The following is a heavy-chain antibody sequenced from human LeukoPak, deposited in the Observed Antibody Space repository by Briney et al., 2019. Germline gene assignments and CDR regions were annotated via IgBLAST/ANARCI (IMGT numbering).Heavy chain of an antibody. CDR3: AKVRYCSGVNCYPDDN. CDR2: IRYDGNNK. D-gene: IGHD2-15*01. Sequence: PGGSLRLSCAASGFTFSDYSMHWVRQAPDKGLNWVAFIRYDGNNKYYADSVKGRFTISRDNSKNMLYLEMNSLSTEDTAVYYCAKVRYCSGVNCYPDDNWGQGTLVTVSS. J-gene: IGHJ4*02. V-gene: IGHV3-30*02. CDR1: GFTFSDYS.